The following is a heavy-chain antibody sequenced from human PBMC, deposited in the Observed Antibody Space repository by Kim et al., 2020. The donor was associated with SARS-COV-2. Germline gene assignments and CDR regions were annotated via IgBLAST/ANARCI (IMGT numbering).Heavy chain of an antibody. Sequence: GGSLRLSCAASGFTFSSYSMNWVRQAPGKGLEWVSYISSSSSTIYYADSVKGRFTISRDNAKNSLYLQMNSLRDEDTAVYYCARDKAVLWFGESHAFDIWGQGTMVTVSS. CDR3: ARDKAVLWFGESHAFDI. D-gene: IGHD3-10*01. CDR2: ISSSSSTI. J-gene: IGHJ3*02. CDR1: GFTFSSYS. V-gene: IGHV3-48*02.